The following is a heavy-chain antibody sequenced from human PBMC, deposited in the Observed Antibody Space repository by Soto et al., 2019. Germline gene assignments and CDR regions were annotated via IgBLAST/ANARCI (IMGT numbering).Heavy chain of an antibody. Sequence: ASVKVSCKASGYTFNFYGITWVRQAPGQGLEWMGWISGFNGNTNYAADLQGRVTMTTDTSTSTAYMELRGLRSDDTAVYYCARDEGGYDILTGYYKAHHFDYWGQGVLVTVSS. V-gene: IGHV1-18*01. CDR3: ARDEGGYDILTGYYKAHHFDY. J-gene: IGHJ4*02. D-gene: IGHD3-9*01. CDR2: ISGFNGNT. CDR1: GYTFNFYG.